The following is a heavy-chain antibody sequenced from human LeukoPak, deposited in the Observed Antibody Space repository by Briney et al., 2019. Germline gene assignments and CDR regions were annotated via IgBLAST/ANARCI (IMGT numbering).Heavy chain of an antibody. D-gene: IGHD6-13*01. V-gene: IGHV4-59*01. CDR3: ARELSSSWPDAFDI. Sequence: SETLSLTCTVSGGSINTYYWSWIRQPPGKGLEWIGYIYYSGSTNSNPSLKSRVTMSVDTSKNQFSLKLSSVTAADTAVYYCARELSSSWPDAFDIWGQGTMITVSS. CDR2: IYYSGST. CDR1: GGSINTYY. J-gene: IGHJ3*02.